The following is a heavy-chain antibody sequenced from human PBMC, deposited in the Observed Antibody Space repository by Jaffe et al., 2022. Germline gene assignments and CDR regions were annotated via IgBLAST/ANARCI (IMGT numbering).Heavy chain of an antibody. D-gene: IGHD3-9*01. V-gene: IGHV3-7*05. CDR2: IKQDGSEK. CDR3: ARDKSFVLSSPLYFDWLEDAFDI. J-gene: IGHJ3*02. CDR1: GFTFSSYW. Sequence: EVQLVESGGGLVQPGGSLRLSCAASGFTFSSYWMSWVRQAPGKGLEWVANIKQDGSEKYYVDSVKGRFTISRDNAKNSLYLQMNSLRAEDTAVYYCARDKSFVLSSPLYFDWLEDAFDIWGQGTMVTVSS.